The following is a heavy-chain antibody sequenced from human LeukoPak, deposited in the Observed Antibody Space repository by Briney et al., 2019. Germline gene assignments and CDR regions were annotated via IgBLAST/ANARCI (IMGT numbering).Heavy chain of an antibody. CDR1: GFTFSSYG. CDR3: ARDLFLLDY. Sequence: PGGSLRLSCAASGFTFSSYGMHWVRQAPGKGLEWVAVISYDGSNKYYADSVKGRFTISRDKAKNSLCLQMNSLRAEDTAVYYCARDLFLLDYWGQGTLVTVSS. V-gene: IGHV3-30*03. J-gene: IGHJ4*02. D-gene: IGHD2-21*01. CDR2: ISYDGSNK.